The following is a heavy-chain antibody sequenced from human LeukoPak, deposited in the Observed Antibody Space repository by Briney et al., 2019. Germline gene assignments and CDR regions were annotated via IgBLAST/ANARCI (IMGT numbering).Heavy chain of an antibody. D-gene: IGHD3-22*01. Sequence: PGGSLRLSCAASGFTFSSYEMNWVRQAPGKGLEWVSYISSSGSTIYYADSVKGRFTISRDNAKNSLYLQMNSLRAEDTAVYYCARRDSSGYSYFDYWGQGTLVTVSS. CDR2: ISSSGSTI. V-gene: IGHV3-48*03. CDR1: GFTFSSYE. J-gene: IGHJ4*02. CDR3: ARRDSSGYSYFDY.